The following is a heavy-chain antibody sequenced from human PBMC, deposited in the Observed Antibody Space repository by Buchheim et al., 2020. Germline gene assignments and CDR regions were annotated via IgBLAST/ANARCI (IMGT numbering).Heavy chain of an antibody. D-gene: IGHD2-21*01. V-gene: IGHV3-74*03. CDR2: ITNDGTNT. CDR1: GFTFSNYW. CDR3: AREMIYCGGDCNDY. J-gene: IGHJ4*02. Sequence: EVQLVESGGGLVQPGGSLRLACAASGFTFSNYWMHWVRQAPGKGLMWVSHITNDGTNTQYADPVKGRFTISRDNAKNSLYLQMNTLRVEDTALYYCAREMIYCGGDCNDYWGQGTL.